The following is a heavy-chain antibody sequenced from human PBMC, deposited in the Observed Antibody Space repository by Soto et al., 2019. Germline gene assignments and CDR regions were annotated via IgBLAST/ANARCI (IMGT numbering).Heavy chain of an antibody. J-gene: IGHJ4*02. V-gene: IGHV1-3*01. CDR2: INAGNGNT. D-gene: IGHD3-16*01. Sequence: QVQLVQSGAEVKKPGASVKVSCKASGYTFTSYAMHWVRQAPGQRLEWMGWINAGNGNTKYSQKFQGRVTITRDTSASTAYMELSSLRSEDTAVYYCARGEAFAATLDYWGQGTLVTVSS. CDR3: ARGEAFAATLDY. CDR1: GYTFTSYA.